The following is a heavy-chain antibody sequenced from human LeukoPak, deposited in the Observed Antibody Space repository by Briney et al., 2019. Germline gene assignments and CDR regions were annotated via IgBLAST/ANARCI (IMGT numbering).Heavy chain of an antibody. CDR2: IIHTGSA. J-gene: IGHJ3*02. Sequence: PSETLSLTCAVYGGSFSNYYWSWVRQPPGKGLEWIGEIIHTGSAHYNPSLKSRVTISVDTSKNQFSLKLSSVTAADTAVYYCASLWPYQLSAFDIWGQGTMVTVSS. V-gene: IGHV4-34*12. CDR1: GGSFSNYY. D-gene: IGHD2-2*01. CDR3: ASLWPYQLSAFDI.